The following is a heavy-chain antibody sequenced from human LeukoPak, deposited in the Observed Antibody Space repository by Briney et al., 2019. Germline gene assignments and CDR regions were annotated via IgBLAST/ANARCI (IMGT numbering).Heavy chain of an antibody. CDR3: ASPTMIVVVKGLEAFDI. CDR1: GGSISSSSYY. J-gene: IGHJ3*02. CDR2: IYYSGST. Sequence: SQTLSLTCTVSGGSISSSSYYWGWIRQPPGKGLEWIGSIYYSGSTYYNPSLKSRVTISVDTSKNQFSLKLSSVTAADTAVYYCASPTMIVVVKGLEAFDIWGQGTMVTVSS. D-gene: IGHD3-22*01. V-gene: IGHV4-39*01.